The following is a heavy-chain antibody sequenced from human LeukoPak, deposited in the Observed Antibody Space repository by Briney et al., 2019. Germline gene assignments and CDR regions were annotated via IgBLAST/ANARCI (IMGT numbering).Heavy chain of an antibody. CDR3: ARHGLGIAAAGSLFDY. Sequence: SGGSLRLSCAASGFTFSSYAMHWVRQAPGKGLEWVAVISYDGSNKYYADSVKGRFTISRDNSKNTLYLQMNSLRAEDTAVYYCARHGLGIAAAGSLFDYWGQGTLVTVSS. V-gene: IGHV3-30-3*01. J-gene: IGHJ4*02. CDR2: ISYDGSNK. D-gene: IGHD6-13*01. CDR1: GFTFSSYA.